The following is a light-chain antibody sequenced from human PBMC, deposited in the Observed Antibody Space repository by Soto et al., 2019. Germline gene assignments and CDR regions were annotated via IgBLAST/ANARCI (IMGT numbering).Light chain of an antibody. J-gene: IGKJ1*01. V-gene: IGKV3-20*01. CDR1: QSVRSN. CDR2: GAS. Sequence: MKQSPATLSMSPGERATLSCRASQSVRSNLAWYHQKPGQAPRLLIYGASSRATGIPDRFSGSGSGTDFTLTISRLEPEDFAVYYCQQYGSSPWTFGQGTKVDI. CDR3: QQYGSSPWT.